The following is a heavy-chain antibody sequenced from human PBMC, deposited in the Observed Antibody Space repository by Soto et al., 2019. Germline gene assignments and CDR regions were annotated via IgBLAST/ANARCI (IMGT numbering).Heavy chain of an antibody. CDR3: ARHRGIAVAGTYYYYGMDV. V-gene: IGHV5-10-1*01. J-gene: IGHJ6*02. Sequence: GESLKISCKGSGYSFTSYWISWVRQMPGKGLEWMGRIDPSDSYTNYSPSFQGHVTISADKSISTAYLQWSSLKASDTAMYYCARHRGIAVAGTYYYYGMDVWGQGTTVT. CDR2: IDPSDSYT. D-gene: IGHD6-19*01. CDR1: GYSFTSYW.